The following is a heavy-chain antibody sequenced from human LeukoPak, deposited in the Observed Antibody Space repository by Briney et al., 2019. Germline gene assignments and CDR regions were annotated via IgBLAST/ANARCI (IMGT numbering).Heavy chain of an antibody. CDR2: IYTSGST. Sequence: SETLSLTCTVSGSSISSYYWSWIRQPAGKGLEWIGRIYTSGSTNYNPSLKSRVTISVDTSKNQFSLKLTSVIAEDTAVYYCARHSARRDFDLWGRGTLVTVSS. J-gene: IGHJ2*01. V-gene: IGHV4-4*07. CDR1: GSSISSYY. CDR3: ARHSARRDFDL. D-gene: IGHD6-25*01.